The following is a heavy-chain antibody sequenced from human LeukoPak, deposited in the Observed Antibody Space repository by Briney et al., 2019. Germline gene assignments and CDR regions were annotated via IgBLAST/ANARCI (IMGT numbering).Heavy chain of an antibody. Sequence: PSETLSLTCAVSGGSISSGGYSWSWIRQPPGKGLEWIGEINHSGSTNYNPSLKSRVTISVDTSKNQFSLKLSSVTAADTAVYYCASSRGVTVTTSPFDYWGQGTLVTVSS. D-gene: IGHD4-17*01. CDR3: ASSRGVTVTTSPFDY. J-gene: IGHJ4*02. CDR1: GGSISSGGYS. CDR2: INHSGST. V-gene: IGHV4-34*01.